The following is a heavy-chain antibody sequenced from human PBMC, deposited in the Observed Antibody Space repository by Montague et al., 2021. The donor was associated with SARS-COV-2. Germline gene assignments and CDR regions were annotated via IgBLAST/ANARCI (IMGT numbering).Heavy chain of an antibody. V-gene: IGHV4-39*07. CDR1: GDSISSGRYY. J-gene: IGHJ4*02. CDR3: ARDSTFLLGCGSDTFVEY. D-gene: IGHD3-10*01. CDR2: IYPSATT. Sequence: SETLSLTCTVSGDSISSGRYYWGWIRQPPGKGLEWIGNIYPSATTYYNPSLKSRVTISVDTSRNQFSMKLSSVTAADTAVYFCARDSTFLLGCGSDTFVEYWGQGTLVTVSS.